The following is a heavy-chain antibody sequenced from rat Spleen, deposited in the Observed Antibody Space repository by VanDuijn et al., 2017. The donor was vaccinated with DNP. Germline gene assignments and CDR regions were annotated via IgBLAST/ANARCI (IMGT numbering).Heavy chain of an antibody. D-gene: IGHD1-4*01. J-gene: IGHJ2*01. V-gene: IGHV5-7*01. CDR1: GFTFSDYG. Sequence: EVQLVESGGGLVQPGRSMKLSCAASGFTFSDYGMAWVLQAPKKGLEWVATISYDGSDTYYRDSVKGRFTMSRDNAKSTLYLQMDSLRSEDTATYYCASRPPPTRGPFDYWGQGVAVTVSS. CDR2: ISYDGSDT. CDR3: ASRPPPTRGPFDY.